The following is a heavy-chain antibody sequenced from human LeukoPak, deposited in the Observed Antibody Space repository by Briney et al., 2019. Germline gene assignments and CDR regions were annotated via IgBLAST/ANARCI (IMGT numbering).Heavy chain of an antibody. CDR3: AKDHSVGYCTSTSCYGLDY. Sequence: GGSLRLSCAASGFTFNNYAMSWVREAPGKGLEWVSAVSGSGGSTYYADSVKGRFTISRDNSKNTLYLQMNSLRAEDTAVYYCAKDHSVGYCTSTSCYGLDYWGQGTLVTVSS. CDR1: GFTFNNYA. CDR2: VSGSGGST. D-gene: IGHD2-2*01. V-gene: IGHV3-23*01. J-gene: IGHJ4*02.